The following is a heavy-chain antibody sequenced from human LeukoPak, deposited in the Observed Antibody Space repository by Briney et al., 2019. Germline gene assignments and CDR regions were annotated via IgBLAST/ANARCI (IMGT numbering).Heavy chain of an antibody. CDR2: IYYSGST. J-gene: IGHJ4*02. Sequence: SETLSLTCTVSGGSISSYYWSWIRQPPGKGLEWIGYIYYSGSTNYNPSLKSRVTISVDTSKNQFSLKLSSVTAADTGVYYCARGRYYYDSSGYYLDYWGQGALVTVSS. CDR1: GGSISSYY. D-gene: IGHD3-22*01. CDR3: ARGRYYYDSSGYYLDY. V-gene: IGHV4-59*01.